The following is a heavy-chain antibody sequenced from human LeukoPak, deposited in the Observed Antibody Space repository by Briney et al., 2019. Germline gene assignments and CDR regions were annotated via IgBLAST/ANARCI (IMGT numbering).Heavy chain of an antibody. Sequence: GGSLRLSCAASGFTFSSYAMSWVRQAPGKGLEYVSAIMPNGETRGYANSMKGRFTISRDNSKNTLYLQMGSLRAEDMAIYYCARDRDGGFAFDIWGQGTLVTVSS. V-gene: IGHV3-64*01. J-gene: IGHJ3*02. D-gene: IGHD2-15*01. CDR1: GFTFSSYA. CDR3: ARDRDGGFAFDI. CDR2: IMPNGETR.